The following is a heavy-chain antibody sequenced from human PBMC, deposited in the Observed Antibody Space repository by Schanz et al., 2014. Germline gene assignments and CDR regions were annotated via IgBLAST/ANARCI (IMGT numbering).Heavy chain of an antibody. CDR2: IWYDGSNK. CDR1: GFTFSSYG. Sequence: QVQLLQFGGGVVQPGRSLRLSCAASGFTFSSYGMHWVRQAPGKGLEWVAFIWYDGSNKYYADSVKGRFTISRDNSKNTLYLQMNSLRAEDTSVYFCARDRRRIATPSTPSFRNYYYYAMDVWGQGTTVTVSS. J-gene: IGHJ6*02. CDR3: ARDRRRIATPSTPSFRNYYYYAMDV. V-gene: IGHV3-33*01. D-gene: IGHD6-13*01.